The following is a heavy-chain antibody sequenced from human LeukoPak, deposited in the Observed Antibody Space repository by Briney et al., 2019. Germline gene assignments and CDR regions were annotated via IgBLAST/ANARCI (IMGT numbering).Heavy chain of an antibody. V-gene: IGHV4-59*08. D-gene: IGHD6-13*01. CDR2: VYSTGKS. CDR3: ARMLVPDYFDN. Sequence: SETLSLTCTVSGGSISSYYWSWIRQSPGKGLEWIGYVYSTGKSNYNPSLESRVTISVDTSKNQVSLKLSSVTAADTAVFYCARMLVPDYFDNWGQGTLVTVSS. J-gene: IGHJ4*02. CDR1: GGSISSYY.